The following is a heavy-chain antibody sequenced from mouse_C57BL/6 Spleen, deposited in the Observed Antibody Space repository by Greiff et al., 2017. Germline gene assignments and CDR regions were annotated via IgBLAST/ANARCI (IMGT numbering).Heavy chain of an antibody. D-gene: IGHD1-1*01. J-gene: IGHJ2*01. CDR1: GYTFTSYW. CDR2: IHPTSGST. CDR3: AREFTTVVSSDY. Sequence: QVQLQQSGAELVKPGASVKLSCKASGYTFTSYWMHWVKQRPGQGLEWIGMIHPTSGSTNYNEKFKSKATLTVDKSSSTAYMQLSSLTSEDSAVYYCAREFTTVVSSDYWGQGTTLTVSS. V-gene: IGHV1-64*01.